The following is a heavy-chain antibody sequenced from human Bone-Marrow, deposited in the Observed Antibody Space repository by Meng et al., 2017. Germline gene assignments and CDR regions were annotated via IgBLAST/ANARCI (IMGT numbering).Heavy chain of an antibody. CDR1: NFTLSIYA. CDR2: LSSSGSST. D-gene: IGHD3-22*01. J-gene: IGHJ5*02. CDR3: AKVPFGDYFNWFDP. Sequence: GESLKISCATSNFTLSIYAMTLVRQAPGKGLEWVSSLSSSGSSTYYADPVKGRFTISRDNSKNTLYLQMNSLRAEDTAIYFCAKVPFGDYFNWFDPRGQGTLVTVSS. V-gene: IGHV3-23*01.